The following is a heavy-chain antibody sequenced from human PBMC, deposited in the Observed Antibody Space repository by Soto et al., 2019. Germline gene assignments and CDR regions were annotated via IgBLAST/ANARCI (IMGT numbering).Heavy chain of an antibody. CDR1: GGSITSSSYY. D-gene: IGHD3-22*01. CDR3: MLGSGWKDFDY. J-gene: IGHJ4*02. CDR2: IYYTGST. Sequence: SETLSLTCTFSGGSITSSSYYLGWIRQPPGKGLEWIGSIYYTGSTYYNPSLKSRVTISVDTSKNQFSLKLRSVTAADTAVYYCMLGSGWKDFDYWGQGTLVTVSS. V-gene: IGHV4-39*01.